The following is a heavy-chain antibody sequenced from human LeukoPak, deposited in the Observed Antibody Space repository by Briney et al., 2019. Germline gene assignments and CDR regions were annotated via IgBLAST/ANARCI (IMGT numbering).Heavy chain of an antibody. CDR3: ARDFGYGDPYVTLFDY. CDR2: ISSSSSYI. CDR1: GFTFSSYS. J-gene: IGHJ4*02. V-gene: IGHV3-21*01. Sequence: GGSLRLSCAASGFTFSSYSMNWIRQAPGKGLEWVSSISSSSSYIYYADSVKGRFTISRDNAKNSLYLQMNSLRAEDTAVYYCARDFGYGDPYVTLFDYWGQGTLVTVSS. D-gene: IGHD4-17*01.